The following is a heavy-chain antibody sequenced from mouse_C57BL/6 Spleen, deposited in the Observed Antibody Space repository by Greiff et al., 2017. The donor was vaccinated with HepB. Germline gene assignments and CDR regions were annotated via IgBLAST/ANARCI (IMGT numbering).Heavy chain of an antibody. D-gene: IGHD1-1*02. CDR2: IYPGDGDT. J-gene: IGHJ2*01. CDR1: GYAFSSSW. V-gene: IGHV1-82*01. CDR3: ARWWLQGYFDY. Sequence: VQLQQSGPELVKPGASVKISCKASGYAFSSSWMNWVKQRPGKGLVWIGRIYPGDGDTNYNGKFKGKATLTADKSSSTAYMQLSSLTSEDSAVYFCARWWLQGYFDYWCQGTTLTVSS.